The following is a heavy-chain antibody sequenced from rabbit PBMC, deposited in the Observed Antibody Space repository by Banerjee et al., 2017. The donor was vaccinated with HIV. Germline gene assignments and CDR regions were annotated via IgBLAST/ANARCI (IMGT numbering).Heavy chain of an antibody. CDR1: GFDFSSYG. Sequence: QEQLEESGGDLVKPGGSLTLTCKASGFDFSSYGVSWVRQAPGKGLEWIGYIDPVVDSTYYANWVNGRFTLSSHNAQNTLYLQLNSLTAADTATYFCARRDAGYGYGALDPWGQGTLVTVS. D-gene: IGHD6-1*01. V-gene: IGHV1S47*01. CDR3: ARRDAGYGYGALDP. CDR2: IDPVVDST. J-gene: IGHJ2*01.